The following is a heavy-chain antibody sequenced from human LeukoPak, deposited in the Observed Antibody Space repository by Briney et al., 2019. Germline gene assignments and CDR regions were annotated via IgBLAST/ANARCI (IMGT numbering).Heavy chain of an antibody. CDR3: AAYRVRGAPWGS. CDR2: ISGSGGST. J-gene: IGHJ5*02. D-gene: IGHD3-10*01. Sequence: GGSLRLSCAASGFTFSTYAMSWVRQRWVRQAPGKGLEWVSTISGSGGSTYYADSVKGRFTISRDNSKNTLFLQMNSLRVEDTAVYYCAAYRVRGAPWGSWGQGTLVTVSS. CDR1: GFTFSTYA. V-gene: IGHV3-23*01.